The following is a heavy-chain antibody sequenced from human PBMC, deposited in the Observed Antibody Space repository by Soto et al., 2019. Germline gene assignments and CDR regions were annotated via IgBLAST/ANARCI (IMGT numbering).Heavy chain of an antibody. CDR2: ISGSGGST. V-gene: IGHV3-23*01. Sequence: VQLLESGGGVVQPGSSLRRSCAASGFTFSSYAMHWFRQAPGKGLEWFSAISGSGGSTYYADSVKGRFTISRDISKNALYLQLNSLRADDTAVYYCAKALVIIAARRSPAVYWGQGTLVIVSS. CDR3: AKALVIIAARRSPAVY. CDR1: GFTFSSYA. J-gene: IGHJ4*02. D-gene: IGHD6-6*01.